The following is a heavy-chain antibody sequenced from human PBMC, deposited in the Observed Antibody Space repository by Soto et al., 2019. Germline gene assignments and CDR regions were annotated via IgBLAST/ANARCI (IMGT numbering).Heavy chain of an antibody. CDR3: ARVVSSSWYGYFDY. Sequence: EVQLVESGGGLVQPGGSLRLSCAASGFTFSSYSMNWVRQAPGKGLEWVSYISSSSNTIYYADSVKGRFTISRDNAKNSMYLQMNSLRDEDTAVYYCARVVSSSWYGYFDYWGKGTLVTVSS. J-gene: IGHJ4*02. CDR2: ISSSSNTI. V-gene: IGHV3-48*02. CDR1: GFTFSSYS. D-gene: IGHD6-13*01.